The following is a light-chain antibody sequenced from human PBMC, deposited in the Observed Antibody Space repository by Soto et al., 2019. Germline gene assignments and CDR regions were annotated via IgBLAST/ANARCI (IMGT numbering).Light chain of an antibody. J-gene: IGKJ4*01. CDR3: QQYGSSPLT. CDR1: QSVSSSF. Sequence: EIVLTQSPDTLSLSPWERATLSCRASQSVSSSFLAWYHQKPGQAPRLLIYRASSRDTGIPDRYTGSGSGTDFTLTISRREPEECAVYSCQQYGSSPLTFGGGNKVEIK. CDR2: RAS. V-gene: IGKV3-20*01.